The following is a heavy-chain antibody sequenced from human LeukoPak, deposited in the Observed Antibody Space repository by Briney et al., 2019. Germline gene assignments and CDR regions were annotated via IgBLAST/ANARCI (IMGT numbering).Heavy chain of an antibody. CDR1: GYTFTSYG. V-gene: IGHV1-18*01. D-gene: IGHD3-22*01. Sequence: ASVKVSCKASGYTFTSYGISWVRQAPGQGLEWKGWISAYNGNTNYAQKLQGRVTMTTDTSTSTAYMELRSLRSDDTAVYYCARDLRGGYDICGYWEPWFDYWGQGTLVIVSS. CDR2: ISAYNGNT. J-gene: IGHJ4*02. CDR3: ARDLRGGYDICGYWEPWFDY.